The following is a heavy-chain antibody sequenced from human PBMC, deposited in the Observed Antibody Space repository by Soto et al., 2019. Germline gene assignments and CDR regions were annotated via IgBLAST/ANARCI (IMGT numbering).Heavy chain of an antibody. V-gene: IGHV4-4*02. D-gene: IGHD6-13*01. Sequence: QVQLQESGPGLVKPSGTLFLTCAVYGVSISSHDWWTWVRQPPGKGLEWIGESHQSGNTNYNSSLESRVTISVDKSKNHCSLKLTSVTVADTAVYYCATRDSNSFYWGQGTLVTVSS. CDR1: GVSISSHDW. J-gene: IGHJ4*02. CDR2: SHQSGNT. CDR3: ATRDSNSFY.